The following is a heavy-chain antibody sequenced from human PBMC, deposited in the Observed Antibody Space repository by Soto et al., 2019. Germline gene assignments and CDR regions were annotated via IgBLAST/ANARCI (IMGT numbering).Heavy chain of an antibody. Sequence: EVQLVESGGGLVQPGGSLRLSCAASGFTFRSHSMNWVRQAPGKGLEWLSYIGGSGTTIDYADSVKGRFTISGDNAKNSVCLQMNSLRGEDTAVYYCARDPPYSTSSGYCDHWGQGTPGHRLL. CDR1: GFTFRSHS. V-gene: IGHV3-48*01. D-gene: IGHD6-6*01. CDR3: ARDPPYSTSSGYCDH. CDR2: IGGSGTTI. J-gene: IGHJ4*02.